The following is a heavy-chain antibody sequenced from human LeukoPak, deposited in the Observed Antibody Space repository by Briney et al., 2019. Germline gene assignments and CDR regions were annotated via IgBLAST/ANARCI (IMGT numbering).Heavy chain of an antibody. CDR3: AAMTSVTTGDY. CDR1: GFTFSSYS. Sequence: GGSLRLSCAASGFTFSSYSMNWVRQAPGKGLEWVSSISSSSSYIYYADSVKGRFTISRDNAKNSLYLQMNSLRAEDTAVYYCAAMTSVTTGDYWGQGTLVTVSS. J-gene: IGHJ4*02. D-gene: IGHD4-11*01. V-gene: IGHV3-21*01. CDR2: ISSSSSYI.